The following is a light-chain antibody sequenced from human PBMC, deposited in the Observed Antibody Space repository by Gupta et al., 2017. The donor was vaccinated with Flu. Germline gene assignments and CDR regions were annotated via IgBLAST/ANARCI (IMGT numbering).Light chain of an antibody. Sequence: DVVMTQSPLSLSVTIGQPASISCRSSQGLVYSDGKTYLHWFQQRPGQSPRRLIYQASHRESGVPDRFSGSGSGTDFTLKISRVEAEDVGIYFCMQGAHWPWAFGQGTTVEIK. CDR2: QAS. J-gene: IGKJ1*01. CDR3: MQGAHWPWA. CDR1: QGLVYSDGKTY. V-gene: IGKV2-30*01.